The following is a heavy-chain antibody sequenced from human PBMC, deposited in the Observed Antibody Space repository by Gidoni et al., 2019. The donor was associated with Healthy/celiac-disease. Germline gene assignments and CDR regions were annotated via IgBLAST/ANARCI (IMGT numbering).Heavy chain of an antibody. CDR1: GCSISSYY. J-gene: IGHJ6*02. Sequence: QVQLQESGPGLVKPSETLSLTCTVSGCSISSYYWSWIRQPPGKGLEWIGYIYYSGSTNYNPSLKSRVTISVDTSKNQFSLKLSSVTAADTAVYYCAREGGIAARRGRYYYYGMDVWGQGTTVTVSS. CDR3: AREGGIAARRGRYYYYGMDV. V-gene: IGHV4-59*01. D-gene: IGHD6-6*01. CDR2: IYYSGST.